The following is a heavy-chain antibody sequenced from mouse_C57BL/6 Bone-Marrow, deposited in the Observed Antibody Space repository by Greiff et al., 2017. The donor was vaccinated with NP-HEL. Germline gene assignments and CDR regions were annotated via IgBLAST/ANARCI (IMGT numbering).Heavy chain of an antibody. CDR3: AEVNYFYYAMDY. J-gene: IGHJ4*01. Sequence: QVQLQQSGAELVKPGASVKLSCKASGYTFTSYWMHWVKQRPGQGLEWIGMIHPNSGSTNYNEKFKSKATLTVDKSSSTAYMQLSSLTSEDSAVYYCAEVNYFYYAMDYWGQGTSVTVSS. CDR2: IHPNSGST. CDR1: GYTFTSYW. V-gene: IGHV1-64*01. D-gene: IGHD2-1*01.